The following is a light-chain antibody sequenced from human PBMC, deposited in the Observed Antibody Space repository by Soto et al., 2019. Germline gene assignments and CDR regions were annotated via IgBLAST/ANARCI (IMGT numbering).Light chain of an antibody. J-gene: IGKJ1*01. CDR1: QSIGVW. Sequence: DIQLTQSPSTLSASVGDRVTITCRASQSIGVWLTWYQQKPGKPPKFLIYKTSTIASGVPSRFSGSGSGTEFTLTISSVQPDDFATYHCQYYDNYWSPFGQGTKVE. V-gene: IGKV1-5*03. CDR2: KTS. CDR3: QYYDNYWSP.